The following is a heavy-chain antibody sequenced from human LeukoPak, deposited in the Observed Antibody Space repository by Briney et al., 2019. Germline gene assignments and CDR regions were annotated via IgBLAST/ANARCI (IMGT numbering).Heavy chain of an antibody. CDR1: GFTFSSYE. V-gene: IGHV3-48*03. J-gene: IGHJ6*02. CDR2: ISSSGSTI. CDR3: ARDYYYGMDV. Sequence: PGGSLRLSCAASGFTFSSYEMNWVRQAPGKGLEWVSYISSSGSTIYYADSVKGRFTISRDNAKNSLYLQMNSLRAEDAAVYYRARDYYYGMDVWGQGTTVTVSS.